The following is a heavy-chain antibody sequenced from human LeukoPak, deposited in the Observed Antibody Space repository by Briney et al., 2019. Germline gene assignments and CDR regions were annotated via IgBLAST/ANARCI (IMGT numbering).Heavy chain of an antibody. CDR3: ARLGGGNNWFDP. V-gene: IGHV4-39*01. J-gene: IGHJ5*02. D-gene: IGHD3-16*01. CDR1: SDPINSSSSP. CDR2: IYLHHSGST. Sequence: SEPVSLTCAVSSDPINSSSSPWGWIRQPPGKGLDWIGTIYLHHSGSTSYNPSLISEVTISVDTYSNQFSLRLSSVTAADTAVYYCARLGGGNNWFDPWGQGTMVTVSS.